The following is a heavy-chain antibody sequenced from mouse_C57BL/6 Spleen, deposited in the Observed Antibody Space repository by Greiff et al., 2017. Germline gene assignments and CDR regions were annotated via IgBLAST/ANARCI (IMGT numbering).Heavy chain of an antibody. V-gene: IGHV1-55*01. D-gene: IGHD2-5*01. Sequence: QVQLQQPGAELVKPGASVKMSCKASGYTFTSYWITWVKQRPGQGLEWIGDIYPGSGSTNYNEKFKSKATLTVDTSSRTADMQLSSLTSEDSAVYCCARASSNTPSCWGQGTTLTVTT. J-gene: IGHJ2*01. CDR3: ARASSNTPSC. CDR1: GYTFTSYW. CDR2: IYPGSGST.